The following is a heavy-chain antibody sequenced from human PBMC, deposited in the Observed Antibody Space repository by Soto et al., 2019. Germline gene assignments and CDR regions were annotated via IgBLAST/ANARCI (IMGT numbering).Heavy chain of an antibody. D-gene: IGHD2-8*01. CDR1: GFTFSSYG. Sequence: GGSLRLSCAASGFTFSSYGMHWVRQAPGKGLEWVAVISYDGSNKYYADSVKGRFTISRDNSKNTLYLQMNSLRAEDTAVYYCAKDTNGLHYWGQGTLVTVSS. J-gene: IGHJ4*02. CDR2: ISYDGSNK. CDR3: AKDTNGLHY. V-gene: IGHV3-30*18.